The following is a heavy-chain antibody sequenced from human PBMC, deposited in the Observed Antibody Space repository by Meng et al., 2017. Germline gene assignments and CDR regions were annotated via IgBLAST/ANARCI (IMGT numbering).Heavy chain of an antibody. J-gene: IGHJ4*02. CDR3: ARDPNHGDPGVGDF. V-gene: IGHV3-9*01. Sequence: SLKISCAASGFTFDDYAMHWVRQAPGKGLEWVSGISWNSGSIGYADSVKGRFTISRANYKNSRYLQINSLRAEDKAVYYCARDPNHGDPGVGDFWGQGTLVTVSS. CDR2: ISWNSGSI. D-gene: IGHD4-17*01. CDR1: GFTFDDYA.